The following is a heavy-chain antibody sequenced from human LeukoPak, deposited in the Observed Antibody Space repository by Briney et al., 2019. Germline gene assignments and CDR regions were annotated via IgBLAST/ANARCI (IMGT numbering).Heavy chain of an antibody. CDR2: IYYSGST. J-gene: IGHJ5*02. CDR3: ARARTGFDL. Sequence: SETLSLTCTVSGGSISSYYWSWIRQPPGKGLEWIGYIYYSGSTNYNPSLKSRVTISVDTSKNQFSLKLSSVTAADTAVYYCARARTGFDLWGQGALVTVSS. V-gene: IGHV4-59*08. D-gene: IGHD1-1*01. CDR1: GGSISSYY.